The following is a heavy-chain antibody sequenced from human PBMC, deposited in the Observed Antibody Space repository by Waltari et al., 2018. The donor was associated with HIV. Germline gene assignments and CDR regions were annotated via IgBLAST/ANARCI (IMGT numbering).Heavy chain of an antibody. CDR2: IQGDGTT. Sequence: EVQLVESGGGLIQPGESLRLSCAASGFSVSSNSISWVRQAPGKGLEWVSRIQGDGTTNYADSVKGRFSTSRDEFKNIVYLQMNSLRVEDTAFYYCARLVSWFNPWGPGTLVTVSS. J-gene: IGHJ5*02. D-gene: IGHD1-26*01. V-gene: IGHV3-53*01. CDR1: GFSVSSNS. CDR3: ARLVSWFNP.